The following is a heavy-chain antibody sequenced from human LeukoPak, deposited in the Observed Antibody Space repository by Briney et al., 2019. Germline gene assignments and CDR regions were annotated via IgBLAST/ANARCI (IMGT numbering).Heavy chain of an antibody. D-gene: IGHD2-2*01. CDR1: GGSISSSSYY. Sequence: SETLSLTCTVSGGSISSSSYYWGWIRQPPGKGLEWIGSIYYSGSTYYNPSLKSRVTISVDTSKNQFSLKLSSVTAADTAVYYCAREGIYCSSTSCYADAFDIWGQGTMVTVSS. CDR2: IYYSGST. V-gene: IGHV4-39*07. J-gene: IGHJ3*02. CDR3: AREGIYCSSTSCYADAFDI.